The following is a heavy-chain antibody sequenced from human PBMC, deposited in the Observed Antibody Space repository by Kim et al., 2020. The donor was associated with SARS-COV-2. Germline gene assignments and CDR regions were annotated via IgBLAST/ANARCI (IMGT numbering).Heavy chain of an antibody. CDR1: GFTFSSHG. J-gene: IGHJ5*02. Sequence: VGSLRLSCAASGFTFSSHGMHWVRQAPGKGLEWVAVISYDGSNKYYADSVKGRFTISRDNSKNTLYLQMNSLRAEDTAVYYCAKDDPRVGLQYNRGWFNWFDPWGQGTLVTVSS. CDR3: AKDDPRVGLQYNRGWFNWFDP. V-gene: IGHV3-30*18. D-gene: IGHD6-19*01. CDR2: ISYDGSNK.